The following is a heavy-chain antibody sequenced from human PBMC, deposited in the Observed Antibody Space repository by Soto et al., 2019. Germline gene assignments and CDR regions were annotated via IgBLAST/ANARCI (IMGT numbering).Heavy chain of an antibody. CDR1: GFTFSSYG. V-gene: IGHV3-30*18. Sequence: QVQLVESGGGVVQPGRSLRLSCAASGFTFSSYGMHWVRQAPGKGLEWVAIISYDGNYKHHADSVKGRFTISRDNSKNTLYLQKNRLRAGDTAVYYCGKVSTYYYDSTFDFWGQGTLVTVSS. CDR2: ISYDGNYK. CDR3: GKVSTYYYDSTFDF. D-gene: IGHD3-22*01. J-gene: IGHJ4*02.